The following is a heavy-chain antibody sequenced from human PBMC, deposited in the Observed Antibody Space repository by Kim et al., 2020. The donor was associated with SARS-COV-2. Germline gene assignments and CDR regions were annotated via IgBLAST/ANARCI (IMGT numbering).Heavy chain of an antibody. CDR2: VNGGGGST. V-gene: IGHV3-23*01. J-gene: IGHJ6*02. CDR1: GFTFTNYA. Sequence: GGSLRLSCAASGFTFTNYAMNWVRQAPGMGLEWVSAVNGGGGSTYHADSVKGRFTISTVKSKNTLYLQMNNLRGEDTAVYYCAKGSGFDYYSGMDVWGQGTTVTVSS. D-gene: IGHD3-10*01. CDR3: AKGSGFDYYSGMDV.